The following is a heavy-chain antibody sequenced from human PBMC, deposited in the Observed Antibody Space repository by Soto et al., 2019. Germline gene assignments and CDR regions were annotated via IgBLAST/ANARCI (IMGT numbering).Heavy chain of an antibody. CDR2: IFHDGTA. Sequence: SETLSLTFAVSGVSISSGNWWTWVRQSPQRGLEYIGEIFHDGTANYNPSLKSRVTISVDTSRNQFSLKLTSVTAADTAVYYCARVRGASGNQYFDYWGQGTLVTVSS. J-gene: IGHJ4*02. D-gene: IGHD3-10*01. CDR3: ARVRGASGNQYFDY. V-gene: IGHV4-4*02. CDR1: GVSISSGNW.